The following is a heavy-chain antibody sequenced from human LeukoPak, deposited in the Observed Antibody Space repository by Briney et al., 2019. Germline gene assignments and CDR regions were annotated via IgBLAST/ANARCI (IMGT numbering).Heavy chain of an antibody. J-gene: IGHJ4*02. Sequence: GGSLRLSCAASGFIFSSYAMSWVRQAPGKGLEWISDISGSGTKTYYADSVKGRFTISRDDSSNTLYLQMNSLRAEDTAVYYCAALEFDYWGQGTLVTVSS. CDR3: AALEFDY. V-gene: IGHV3-23*01. CDR2: ISGSGTKT. CDR1: GFIFSSYA. D-gene: IGHD1-1*01.